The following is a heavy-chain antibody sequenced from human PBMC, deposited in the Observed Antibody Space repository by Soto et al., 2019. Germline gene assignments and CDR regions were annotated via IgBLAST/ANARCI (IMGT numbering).Heavy chain of an antibody. CDR1: GYTFAWYY. Sequence: GASVNLSCKASGYTFAWYYMHWVRHAPGQGREWMGCINPNSGGTNYAQKFQGWVTMTRDTSISTAYMELSRLRSDDTAVYYCARSGLKSGSYSFYSYYYGMDVWGQGTTVTVSS. CDR3: ARSGLKSGSYSFYSYYYGMDV. V-gene: IGHV1-2*04. CDR2: INPNSGGT. J-gene: IGHJ6*02. D-gene: IGHD1-26*01.